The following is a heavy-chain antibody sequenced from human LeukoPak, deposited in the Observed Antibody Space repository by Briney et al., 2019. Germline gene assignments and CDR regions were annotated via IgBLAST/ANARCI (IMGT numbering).Heavy chain of an antibody. CDR1: GFTFSDYW. D-gene: IGHD3-3*01. J-gene: IGHJ1*01. CDR2: IKSDVSRI. CDR3: AFLPPGH. V-gene: IGHV3-74*01. Sequence: GGSLRLSCAAAGFTFSDYWVDWVRQAPGKLLGWVSRIKSDVSRITYADSVRGRFTISRDNAKNTLYLQMNSLRAEDTAVYYCAFLPPGHWGQGTLVTVSS.